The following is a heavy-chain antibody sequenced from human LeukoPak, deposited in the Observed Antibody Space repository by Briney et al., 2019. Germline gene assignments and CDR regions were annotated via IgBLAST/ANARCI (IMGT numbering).Heavy chain of an antibody. CDR2: IRYDGSNK. V-gene: IGHV3-30*02. CDR3: ATLTGYHNWFDP. D-gene: IGHD3-9*01. J-gene: IGHJ5*02. Sequence: GGSLRLSCEASGFTFSNYGMNWVRQAPGKGLEWVAFIRYDGSNKYYADSVKGRFTISRDNSKNTLYLQMNSLRAEDTAVYYCATLTGYHNWFDPWGQGTLVTVSS. CDR1: GFTFSNYG.